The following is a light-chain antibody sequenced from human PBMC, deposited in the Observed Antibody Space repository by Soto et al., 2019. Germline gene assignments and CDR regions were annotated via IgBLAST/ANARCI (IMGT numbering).Light chain of an antibody. CDR1: SSEVCGYNY. CDR3: SSYTSSSTFYA. Sequence: QSALNQPASVSGSPGPALTISCTGNSSEVCGYNYVSWYQQHPGKAPKLMIYDVSNRPSGVSNRFSGSKSGNTASLTISGLQAEDEADYYCSSYTSSSTFYAFGTGTKVTVL. V-gene: IGLV2-14*01. CDR2: DVS. J-gene: IGLJ1*01.